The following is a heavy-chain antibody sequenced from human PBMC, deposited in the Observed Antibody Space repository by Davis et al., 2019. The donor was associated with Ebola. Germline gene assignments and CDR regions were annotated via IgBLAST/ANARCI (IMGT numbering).Heavy chain of an antibody. Sequence: PSETLSLTCTVSGGSISSYYWSWIRQPPGKGLEWIGYIYYSGSTNYNPSLKSRVTISVDTSKNQFSLKLSSVTAADTAVYYCARVYGSGSYYNYYYYYYMDVWGKGTTVTVSS. J-gene: IGHJ6*03. CDR1: GGSISSYY. D-gene: IGHD3-10*01. CDR2: IYYSGST. V-gene: IGHV4-59*01. CDR3: ARVYGSGSYYNYYYYYYMDV.